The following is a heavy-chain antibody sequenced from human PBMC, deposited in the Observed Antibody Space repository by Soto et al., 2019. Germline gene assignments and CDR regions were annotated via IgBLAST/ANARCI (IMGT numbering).Heavy chain of an antibody. J-gene: IGHJ4*02. CDR1: GFTFSSYN. D-gene: IGHD2-15*01. Sequence: EVQLVESGEGLVQPGGSLRLSCAASGFTFSSYNIHWIRQAPGKGLEFVSAISRSGDRTYYADSVKGRFTITRDNSKNTVWLQMGSLRAEHMAVYYCARARCSSGKCYYFDYWGRGALVSVSS. V-gene: IGHV3-64*02. CDR2: ISRSGDRT. CDR3: ARARCSSGKCYYFDY.